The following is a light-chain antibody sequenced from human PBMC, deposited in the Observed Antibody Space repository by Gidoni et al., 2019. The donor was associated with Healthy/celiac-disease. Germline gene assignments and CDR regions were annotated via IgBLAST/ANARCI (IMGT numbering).Light chain of an antibody. V-gene: IGKV3-20*01. CDR3: QQYGSSPYT. CDR2: GAS. CDR1: QSVTTSY. J-gene: IGKJ2*01. Sequence: EFVLTQPPGTLSLSPRERATLSCRASQSVTTSYLAWYQQKPGQAPRLLIYGASSRATGIPDRFSGSGSGTDFTLTISRLEPEDFAVYYCQQYGSSPYTFGQXTKLEIK.